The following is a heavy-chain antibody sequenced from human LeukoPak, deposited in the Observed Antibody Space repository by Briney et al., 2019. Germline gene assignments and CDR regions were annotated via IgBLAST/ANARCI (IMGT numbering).Heavy chain of an antibody. CDR1: GFTVSSSY. Sequence: AGGSLRLSCAASGFTVSSSYMSWVRQAPGKGLEWVSVIYSGGSTYHADSVKGRFTISRDNSKNTLYLQMNSLRAEDTAVYYCARAPMTTVATADYWGQGTLVTVSS. D-gene: IGHD4-11*01. CDR2: IYSGGST. CDR3: ARAPMTTVATADY. V-gene: IGHV3-66*01. J-gene: IGHJ4*02.